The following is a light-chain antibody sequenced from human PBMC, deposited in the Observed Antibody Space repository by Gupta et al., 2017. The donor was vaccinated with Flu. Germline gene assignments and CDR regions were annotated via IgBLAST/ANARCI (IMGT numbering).Light chain of an antibody. CDR1: SGHSGDA. CDR3: QTWGTGILV. Sequence: QLVLSHSPASSASLVASVWLTCTLSSGHSGDAIAWHQQQPEKGPRYLMKLNSDGSHSKGDGIPDRFSGSSSGAERYLTIASLQSEDEDDYYCQTWGTGILVFGGGTKLTVL. J-gene: IGLJ3*02. V-gene: IGLV4-69*01. CDR2: LNSDGSH.